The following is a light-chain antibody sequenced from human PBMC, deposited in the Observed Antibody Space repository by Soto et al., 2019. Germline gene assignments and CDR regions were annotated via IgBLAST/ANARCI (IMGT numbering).Light chain of an antibody. V-gene: IGLV1-40*01. CDR3: QSYDSSLSGCYV. J-gene: IGLJ1*01. CDR2: GNS. Sequence: QSVLTQPPSVSGAPGQRVTISCTGSSSNIGAGYDVHWYQQLPGTAPKLLIYGNSNRPSGVLDRFSGSKSGTSASLAITGLQAEDEADYYCQSYDSSLSGCYVFGTGTKVTVL. CDR1: SSNIGAGYD.